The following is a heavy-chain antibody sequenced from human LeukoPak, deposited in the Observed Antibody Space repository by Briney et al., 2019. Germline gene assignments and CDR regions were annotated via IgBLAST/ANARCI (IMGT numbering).Heavy chain of an antibody. J-gene: IGHJ4*02. D-gene: IGHD4/OR15-4a*01. V-gene: IGHV3-23*01. CDR3: ANEVRPNDY. CDR2: IDIGGGTT. Sequence: PGGSLRLSCAASGFTIDRHAMCGVRQAPGKGLEWVSSIDIGGGTTYYADSVKGRFTISRDNSKNTLYLQMNSLRAEDAALYFCANEVRPNDYWGRGTLVTVSS. CDR1: GFTIDRHA.